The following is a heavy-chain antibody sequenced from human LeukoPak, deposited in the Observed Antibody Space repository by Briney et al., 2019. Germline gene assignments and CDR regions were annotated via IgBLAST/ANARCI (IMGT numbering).Heavy chain of an antibody. CDR1: GVSISSGSYY. D-gene: IGHD3-10*01. CDR3: ARTVTMVRGVIMGGFDY. Sequence: PSETLSLTCTVCGVSISSGSYYWSWIRQPAGKGLEWIGRIYTTGSTNYNPSLKSRVTISVDTSKSQFSLKLSSVTAADTAVYYSARTVTMVRGVIMGGFDYWGQGTLVTVSS. CDR2: IYTTGST. J-gene: IGHJ4*02. V-gene: IGHV4-61*02.